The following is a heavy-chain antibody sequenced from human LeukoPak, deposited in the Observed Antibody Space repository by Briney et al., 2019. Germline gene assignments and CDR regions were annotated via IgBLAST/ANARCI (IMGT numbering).Heavy chain of an antibody. CDR2: ISYDGSNK. CDR1: GFTFSSYG. Sequence: GGSLRLSCAASGFTFSSYGMHWVRQAPGKRLEWVAVISYDGSNKYYADSVKGRFTISRDNSKNTLYLQMNSLRAEDTAVYYCAPKEEVDTVMVGYWGQGTLVTVSS. J-gene: IGHJ4*02. V-gene: IGHV3-30*03. D-gene: IGHD5-18*01. CDR3: APKEEVDTVMVGY.